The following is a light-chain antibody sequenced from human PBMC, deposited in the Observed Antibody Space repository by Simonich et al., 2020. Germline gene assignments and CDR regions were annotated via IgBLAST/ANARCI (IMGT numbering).Light chain of an antibody. J-gene: IGLJ3*02. V-gene: IGLV2-14*01. CDR3: SSYTSSSTWV. Sequence: QSALTQPVSVSGSPGQSITISFTGTSSDVGGYNYVSWYQQHPGKAPKLMIYDVSKRPSWVSNRFSGSKSGNTASLTISGLQAEDEADYYCSSYTSSSTWVFGGGTKLTVL. CDR2: DVS. CDR1: SSDVGGYNY.